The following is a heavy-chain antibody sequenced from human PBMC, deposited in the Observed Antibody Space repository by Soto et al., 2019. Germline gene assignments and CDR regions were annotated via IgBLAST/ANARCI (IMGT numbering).Heavy chain of an antibody. J-gene: IGHJ6*02. CDR2: IIPFRGTT. CDR1: GGTSNNYV. Sequence: QVQLVQSGAEVKKPGSSVKVSSKASGGTSNNYVINWARQAPGQGLEWMGGIIPFRGTTNYAQKFQGRVTITADESTSTAYMELSSLRSEDTAVYYCAREPRTSIFGVVATYGMDVWGQGTTVTVSS. CDR3: AREPRTSIFGVVATYGMDV. D-gene: IGHD3-3*01. V-gene: IGHV1-69*01.